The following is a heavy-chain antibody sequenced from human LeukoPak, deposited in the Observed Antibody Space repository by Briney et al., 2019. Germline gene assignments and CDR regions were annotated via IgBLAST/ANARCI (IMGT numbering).Heavy chain of an antibody. Sequence: GESLKISCKASGFIFNNYWIGWVRQMPGKGLEWMGIIYPGDSDARYSLSFRGQVTISADKSIAIAYLQWGSLKASDTAMYYCVRQWGYCGGDCYSGGLFDIWAQGTMVTVSS. V-gene: IGHV5-51*01. CDR1: GFIFNNYW. CDR2: IYPGDSDA. CDR3: VRQWGYCGGDCYSGGLFDI. D-gene: IGHD2-21*02. J-gene: IGHJ3*02.